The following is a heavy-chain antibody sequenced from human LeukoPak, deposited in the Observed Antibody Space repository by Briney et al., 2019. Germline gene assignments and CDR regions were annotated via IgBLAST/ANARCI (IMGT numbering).Heavy chain of an antibody. Sequence: SVKVSCKASGGTFSSYAISWVRQAPGQGLEWMGGIIPIFGTANYAQKFQGRVTITADESTSTAYMELSSLRSEDTAVYYCARDLLDYYDSSGTTYYYYYYMDVWGKGTTVTVSS. CDR3: ARDLLDYYDSSGTTYYYYYYMDV. CDR2: IIPIFGTA. V-gene: IGHV1-69*01. J-gene: IGHJ6*03. D-gene: IGHD3-22*01. CDR1: GGTFSSYA.